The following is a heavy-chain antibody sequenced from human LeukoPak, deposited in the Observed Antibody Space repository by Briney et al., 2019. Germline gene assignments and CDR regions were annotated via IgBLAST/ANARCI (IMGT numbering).Heavy chain of an antibody. D-gene: IGHD1-26*01. Sequence: PSETLSLTCTVSGGSISSSSYYWGWIRQPPGKGLEWIGSIYYSGSTYCNPSLKSRVTISVDTSKNQFSLKLSSVTAADTAVYYCATPSGSYYALDYWGQGTLVTVSS. CDR1: GGSISSSSYY. V-gene: IGHV4-39*01. J-gene: IGHJ4*02. CDR3: ATPSGSYYALDY. CDR2: IYYSGST.